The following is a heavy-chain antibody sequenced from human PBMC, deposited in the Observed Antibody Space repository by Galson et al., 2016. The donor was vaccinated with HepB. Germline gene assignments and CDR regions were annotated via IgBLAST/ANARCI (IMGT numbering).Heavy chain of an antibody. D-gene: IGHD2/OR15-2a*01. V-gene: IGHV3-53*04. Sequence: SLRLSCAASGFTVTSSYMSWVRQAPGKGLEWVSVIYSSGATYYADPVEGRFIISRHNSRNTLDRQMNSLRTEDTALYYCARGLVGSTTAFDSWGQGTLVAVSS. CDR3: ARGLVGSTTAFDS. CDR1: GFTVTSSY. CDR2: IYSSGAT. J-gene: IGHJ4*02.